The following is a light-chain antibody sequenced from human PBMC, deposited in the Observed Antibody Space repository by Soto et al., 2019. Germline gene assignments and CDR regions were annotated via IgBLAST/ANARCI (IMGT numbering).Light chain of an antibody. Sequence: EIVLTQSPGTLSLSPGERVTLSCRASQSVSSSSLAWYQQKPGQAPRLLIYGTSSRATGIPDRFSGSGSGTDFTLTISRLEPEDFATYYCHQTSNIPFTFGGGTKVEIK. CDR3: HQTSNIPFT. J-gene: IGKJ4*01. CDR2: GTS. CDR1: QSVSSSS. V-gene: IGKV3-20*01.